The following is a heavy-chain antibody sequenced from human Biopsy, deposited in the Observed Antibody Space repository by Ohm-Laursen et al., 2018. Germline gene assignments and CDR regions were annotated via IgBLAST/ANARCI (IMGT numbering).Heavy chain of an antibody. J-gene: IGHJ2*01. CDR2: ITWNSGTI. CDR1: GFIFDDYA. D-gene: IGHD2-15*01. CDR3: AKARVAIRYFDI. Sequence: SLRLSCAASGFIFDDYAMHWVRQAPGKGLEWVSSITWNSGTIDYADSVKGRFTISRDNAKNSLYLQMNSLRAGDTALYYCAKARVAIRYFDIWGRGTLVTVSS. V-gene: IGHV3-9*01.